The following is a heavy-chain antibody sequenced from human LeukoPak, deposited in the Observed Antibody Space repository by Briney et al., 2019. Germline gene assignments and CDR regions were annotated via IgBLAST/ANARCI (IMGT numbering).Heavy chain of an antibody. CDR3: AKVGGHAVATITTADY. Sequence: PGGSLRLSCAASGFTFSSYSMNWVRQAPGKGLEWVSAISGSGGSTYYADSVKGRFTISRDNSKNTLYLQMNSLRAEDTAVYYCAKVGGHAVATITTADYWGQGTLVTVSS. V-gene: IGHV3-23*01. CDR2: ISGSGGST. D-gene: IGHD5-12*01. CDR1: GFTFSSYS. J-gene: IGHJ4*02.